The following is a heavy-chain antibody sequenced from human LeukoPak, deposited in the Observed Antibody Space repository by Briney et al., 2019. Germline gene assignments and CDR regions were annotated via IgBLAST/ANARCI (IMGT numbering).Heavy chain of an antibody. D-gene: IGHD1-26*01. CDR3: ARSGSTNWFDP. V-gene: IGHV3-21*01. Sequence: PGGSLRLSCEASGFTFTTYSMTWVRQAPGKGLEWVSIISSGSSAIFSADALKGRFTISRDDAKNLLYLDMNSLRAEDTAVYYCARSGSTNWFDPWGQGTLVTVSS. CDR2: ISSGSSAI. J-gene: IGHJ5*02. CDR1: GFTFTTYS.